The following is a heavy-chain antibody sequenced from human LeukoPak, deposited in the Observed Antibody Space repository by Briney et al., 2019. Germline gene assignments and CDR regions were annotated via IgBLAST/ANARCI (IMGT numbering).Heavy chain of an antibody. Sequence: GSLRLSCAASGFNFDDYGMSWVRQAPGKGLEWVSGIKWDGGSTGYEDTVKGRFTISRDNAKNSLYLQMNSLRAEDTALYYCARNVGSGYYYYFDYWGQGTLVTVSS. CDR3: ARNVGSGYYYYFDY. J-gene: IGHJ4*02. CDR2: IKWDGGST. CDR1: GFNFDDYG. D-gene: IGHD3-22*01. V-gene: IGHV3-20*04.